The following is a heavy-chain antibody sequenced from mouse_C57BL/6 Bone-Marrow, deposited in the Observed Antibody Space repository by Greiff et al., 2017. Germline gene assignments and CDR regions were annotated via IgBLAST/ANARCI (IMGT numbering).Heavy chain of an antibody. CDR2: IDPENGDT. J-gene: IGHJ2*01. V-gene: IGHV14-4*01. CDR1: GFNFKNDY. D-gene: IGHD1-1*01. Sequence: VQLLQSGAAFVRPGASVKLSCTASGFNFKNDYMYWVKQRPEQGLEWIGWIDPENGDTEYASKFQGKITITADTSSNTAYLHLISLTSEDTAFYYCTHYCSSSCFDYWGQGTTLTVSS. CDR3: THYCSSSCFDY.